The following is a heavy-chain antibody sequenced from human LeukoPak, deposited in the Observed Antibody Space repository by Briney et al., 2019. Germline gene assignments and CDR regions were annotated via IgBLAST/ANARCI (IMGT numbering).Heavy chain of an antibody. J-gene: IGHJ4*02. CDR3: ARHSGNSGSYYFDY. CDR2: IYGGGST. CDR1: GFTVSSDS. Sequence: PGGSLRLSCAASGFTVSSDSVSWVRQAPGKGLEWVSLIYGGGSTYYADSVKGRFTISRDNSKNTLYLQMNSLIPEDTAVYYCARHSGNSGSYYFDYWGQGTLVTVSS. D-gene: IGHD5-12*01. V-gene: IGHV3-53*01.